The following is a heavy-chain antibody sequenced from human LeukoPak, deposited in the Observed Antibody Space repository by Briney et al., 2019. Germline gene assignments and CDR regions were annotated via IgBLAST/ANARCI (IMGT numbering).Heavy chain of an antibody. J-gene: IGHJ4*02. V-gene: IGHV1-2*02. D-gene: IGHD2-15*01. CDR3: ARQCSGGSCYGGLPWY. CDR1: GYTFTGYY. CDR2: INPNSGGT. Sequence: GASVKVSCKASGYTFTGYYMHWVRQAPGQGLEWMGWINPNSGGTNYAQKFQGRVTMTRDTSISTAYMELSRLRSDDTAVYYCARQCSGGSCYGGLPWYWGQGTLVTVSS.